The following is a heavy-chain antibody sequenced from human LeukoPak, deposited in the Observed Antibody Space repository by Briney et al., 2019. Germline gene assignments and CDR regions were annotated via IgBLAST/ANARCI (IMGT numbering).Heavy chain of an antibody. J-gene: IGHJ5*02. Sequence: ASVKVSCKASGYTFTRYGITWVRQAPGQGLEWMGWVSADNGNRNCAQNLQGRLTMTTDTSTNTTYMELRSLRSDDTAVYYCASYSSSNWFDPWGQGTLVTVSS. CDR1: GYTFTRYG. V-gene: IGHV1-18*01. CDR3: ASYSSSNWFDP. CDR2: VSADNGNR. D-gene: IGHD4-11*01.